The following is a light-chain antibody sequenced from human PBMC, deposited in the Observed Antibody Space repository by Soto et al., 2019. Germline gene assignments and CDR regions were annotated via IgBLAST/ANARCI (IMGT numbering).Light chain of an antibody. J-gene: IGLJ3*02. CDR3: EVWDTSLSGGGV. Sequence: QSALTQPPAVSAAPGQKVTISCSGSNSNIGKNFVSWYRQFPGAAPKLLIYENYKRPSRIPDRFSGSKSGTSATLTITGLQTGDEADYYCEVWDTSLSGGGVFGGGTKVTVL. V-gene: IGLV1-51*01. CDR2: ENY. CDR1: NSNIGKNF.